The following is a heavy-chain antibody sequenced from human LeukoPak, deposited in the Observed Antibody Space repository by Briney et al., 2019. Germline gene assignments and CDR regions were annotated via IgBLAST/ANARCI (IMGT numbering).Heavy chain of an antibody. CDR3: ARGSGYTMYYFDY. Sequence: PSETLSLTCTVSGGSISSDGYYWSWIRQPPGKGLEGIGYFYHSGSTYYNPSLKSRVTISVDRSKNQFSLKLSSVTAADTAVYYCARGSGYTMYYFDYWGQGTLVTVSS. CDR1: GGSISSDGYY. V-gene: IGHV4-30-2*01. CDR2: FYHSGST. D-gene: IGHD5-12*01. J-gene: IGHJ4*02.